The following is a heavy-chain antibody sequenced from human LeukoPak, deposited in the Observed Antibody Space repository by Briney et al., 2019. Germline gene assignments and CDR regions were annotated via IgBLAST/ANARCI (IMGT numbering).Heavy chain of an antibody. V-gene: IGHV1-69*01. CDR1: GGTSSSYA. CDR2: IIPIFGTA. D-gene: IGHD6-19*01. Sequence: SVKVSCKASGGTSSSYAISWVRQAPGQGLEWMGGIIPIFGTANYAQKFQGRVTITADESTSTAYMELSSLRSEDTAVYYCARAGYSSGWYGARGYYYYMDVWGKGTTVTISS. J-gene: IGHJ6*03. CDR3: ARAGYSSGWYGARGYYYYMDV.